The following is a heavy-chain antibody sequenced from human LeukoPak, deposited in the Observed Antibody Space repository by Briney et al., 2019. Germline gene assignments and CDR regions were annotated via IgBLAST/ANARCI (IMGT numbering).Heavy chain of an antibody. CDR1: GGTFSSYA. D-gene: IGHD3-22*01. Sequence: SVKVPCKASGGTFSSYAISWVRQAPGQGLEWMGGIIPIFGTANYAQKFQGRVTITADESTSTAYMELSSLRSEDTAVYYCARVRDYYDSSGYYSGFDYWGQGTLVTVSS. CDR3: ARVRDYYDSSGYYSGFDY. J-gene: IGHJ4*02. CDR2: IIPIFGTA. V-gene: IGHV1-69*13.